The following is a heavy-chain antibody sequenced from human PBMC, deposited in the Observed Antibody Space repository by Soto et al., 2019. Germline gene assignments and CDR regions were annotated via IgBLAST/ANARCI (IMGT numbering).Heavy chain of an antibody. J-gene: IGHJ3*02. Sequence: QVQLVESGGGVVQPGRSLRLSCAASGFTFSSYGMHWVRQAPGKGLEWVAVIWYDGSNKYYADSVKGRFTISRDNSKNTLYLQMNSRRAEDTAVYYCARGNYLGAFDIWGQGTMVTVSS. D-gene: IGHD3-10*01. CDR2: IWYDGSNK. CDR3: ARGNYLGAFDI. CDR1: GFTFSSYG. V-gene: IGHV3-33*01.